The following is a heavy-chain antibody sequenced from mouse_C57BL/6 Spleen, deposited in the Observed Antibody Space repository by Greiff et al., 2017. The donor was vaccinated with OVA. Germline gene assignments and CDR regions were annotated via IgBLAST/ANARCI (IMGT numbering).Heavy chain of an antibody. J-gene: IGHJ3*01. D-gene: IGHD2-4*01. CDR2: ILPGSGST. CDR3: ARKRLRREFAY. CDR1: GYTFTGYW. V-gene: IGHV1-9*01. Sequence: QVQLKESGAELMQPGASVKLSCKATGYTFTGYWIEWVKQRPGHGLEWIGEILPGSGSTNSNEKFKGKATFTADTSSNTAYMQISSRTTEDSAIYYCARKRLRREFAYWGQGTLVTVSA.